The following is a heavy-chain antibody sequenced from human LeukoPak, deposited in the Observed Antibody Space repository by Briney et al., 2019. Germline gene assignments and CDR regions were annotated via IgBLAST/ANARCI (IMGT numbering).Heavy chain of an antibody. D-gene: IGHD3-10*01. CDR3: AALTTIRGVIGY. J-gene: IGHJ4*02. CDR2: IKQDGSEK. V-gene: IGHV3-7*01. CDR1: GVTFDSYW. Sequence: GGSLRLSCAASGVTFDSYWRSWVRQAPGKGLEWVGNIKQDGSEKYYVDSVKGRFTISRDNAKNSLYLQMNSLRGEDTAVYYCAALTTIRGVIGYWGQGTLVTVSS.